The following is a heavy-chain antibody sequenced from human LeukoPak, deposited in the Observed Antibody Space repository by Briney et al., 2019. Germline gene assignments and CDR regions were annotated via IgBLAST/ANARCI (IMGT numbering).Heavy chain of an antibody. Sequence: GGSLRFSCAASGFTFDDYAMHWVRQAPGKGLEWVSGISWNSGSIGYADSVKGRFTISRDNAKNSLYLQMNSLRAEDTALYYCAKAEYYYDSSGYQGGYFDLWGRGTLVTVSS. V-gene: IGHV3-9*01. CDR1: GFTFDDYA. J-gene: IGHJ2*01. D-gene: IGHD3-22*01. CDR2: ISWNSGSI. CDR3: AKAEYYYDSSGYQGGYFDL.